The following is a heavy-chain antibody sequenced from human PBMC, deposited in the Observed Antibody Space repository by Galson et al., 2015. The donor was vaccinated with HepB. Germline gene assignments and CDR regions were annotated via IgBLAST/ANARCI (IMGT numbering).Heavy chain of an antibody. CDR1: GDSVSSNSAA. CDR2: TYCRSKWYS. D-gene: IGHD3-16*01. V-gene: IGHV6-1*01. Sequence: CAISGDSVSSNSAAWNWIRQSPSRGLEWLGRTYCRSKWYSDYAVSVKGRITINADTSKNQFSLQLNSVTPEDTAVYYCARDEGGYFGYLGQGTLVTVSS. J-gene: IGHJ4*02. CDR3: ARDEGGYFGY.